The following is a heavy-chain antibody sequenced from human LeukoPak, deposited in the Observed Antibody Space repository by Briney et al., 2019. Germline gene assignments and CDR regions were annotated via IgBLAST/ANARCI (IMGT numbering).Heavy chain of an antibody. CDR3: ARSVDSSGKRHWFDP. Sequence: ASVKVSCKASGYTFTIYYMHWGRQAPGQGLEWMGIINPSGGSTSYAQKFQGRVTMTRDMSTSTVYMELSSLRSEDTAVYYCARSVDSSGKRHWFDPWGQGTLVTVSS. J-gene: IGHJ5*02. V-gene: IGHV1-46*01. CDR1: GYTFTIYY. CDR2: INPSGGST. D-gene: IGHD3-22*01.